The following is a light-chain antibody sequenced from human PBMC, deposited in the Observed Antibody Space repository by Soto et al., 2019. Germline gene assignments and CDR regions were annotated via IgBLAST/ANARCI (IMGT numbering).Light chain of an antibody. CDR2: AAS. J-gene: IGKJ4*01. Sequence: DIRMTQSPLSLSASVGARVTITCRASQGIGNYLAWFQQKPGRVPTLLIYAASALQRGVPSRFSGSGSGTEFTLTISSLQPEDVATYYCQKYNTAPLTFGGGTKVEI. CDR1: QGIGNY. V-gene: IGKV1-27*01. CDR3: QKYNTAPLT.